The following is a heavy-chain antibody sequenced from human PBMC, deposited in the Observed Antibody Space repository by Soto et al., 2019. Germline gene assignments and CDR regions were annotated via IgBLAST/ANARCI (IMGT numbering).Heavy chain of an antibody. J-gene: IGHJ6*02. D-gene: IGHD3-3*01. CDR3: ARDGSTDFGLDV. V-gene: IGHV3-23*01. CDR2: ISDGGERT. Sequence: EVLLLESGGDSVQPGGSLRLSCVASGFTFSDYVMSWVRQVPGKGLEWVSSISDGGERTDYRDSVRGRFTISRDNAGVTLHLQMNSLRVDDTATYFCARDGSTDFGLDVWGQGTTVTVSS. CDR1: GFTFSDYV.